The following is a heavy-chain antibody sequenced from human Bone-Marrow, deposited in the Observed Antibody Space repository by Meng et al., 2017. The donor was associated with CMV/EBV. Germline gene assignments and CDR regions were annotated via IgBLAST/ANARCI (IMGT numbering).Heavy chain of an antibody. Sequence: SVKVSCKASGGTFSSYAISWVRQAPGQGLEWMGRIIPIFGTANYAQKFQGRVTITTDESTSTAYMELSSLRSEDTAVYYCARDLGYYDSSGPSRDGMDVWGQGTTVTVSS. V-gene: IGHV1-69*05. D-gene: IGHD3-22*01. CDR2: IIPIFGTA. CDR3: ARDLGYYDSSGPSRDGMDV. J-gene: IGHJ6*02. CDR1: GGTFSSYA.